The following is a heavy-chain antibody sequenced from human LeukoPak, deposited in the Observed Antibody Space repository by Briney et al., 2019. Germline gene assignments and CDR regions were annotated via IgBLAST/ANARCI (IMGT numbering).Heavy chain of an antibody. V-gene: IGHV5-51*01. CDR3: ARHVLAAAGTEPFDY. Sequence: PGESLKISCKGSGYSFTTYWIGWLRQMPGKGLEWMGIIYPGDSDTRYSPSFQGQVTISADKSINTAYLQWSGLQASDTAIYYCARHVLAAAGTEPFDYWGQGTLVTVSS. CDR2: IYPGDSDT. CDR1: GYSFTTYW. J-gene: IGHJ4*02. D-gene: IGHD6-13*01.